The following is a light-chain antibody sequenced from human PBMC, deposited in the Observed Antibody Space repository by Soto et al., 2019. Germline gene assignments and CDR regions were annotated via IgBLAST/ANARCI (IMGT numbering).Light chain of an antibody. CDR3: QQRSNWPPRIT. Sequence: EIVLTQSPATLSLSPGERATLSCSASPSVSSYLAWYPQKPVQAPRLLIYDASNTATGIPARFSGSGSGPDFTLTISSLEPEDFAVYACQQRSNWPPRITFGQGTRLEIK. J-gene: IGKJ5*01. CDR1: PSVSSY. V-gene: IGKV3-11*01. CDR2: DAS.